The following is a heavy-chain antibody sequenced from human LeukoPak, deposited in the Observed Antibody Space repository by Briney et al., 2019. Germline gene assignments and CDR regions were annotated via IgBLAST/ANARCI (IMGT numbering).Heavy chain of an antibody. V-gene: IGHV3-30-3*01. CDR2: ISYDGSNK. CDR1: GFTFSSYA. D-gene: IGHD6-13*01. J-gene: IGHJ6*02. Sequence: QSGGSLRLSCAASGFTFSSYAMHWVRQAPGKGLEWVAVISYDGSNKYYADSVKGRFTISRDNSKNTLYLQMNSLRVEDTAVYYCARARQDWQQLVLDIYYGMDVWGQGTTVTVSS. CDR3: ARARQDWQQLVLDIYYGMDV.